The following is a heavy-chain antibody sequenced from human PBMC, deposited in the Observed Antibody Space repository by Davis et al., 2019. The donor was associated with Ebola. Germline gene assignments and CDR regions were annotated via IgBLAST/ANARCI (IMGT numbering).Heavy chain of an antibody. CDR1: GFTVSSNY. V-gene: IGHV3-53*01. Sequence: GVLKISCAASGFTVSSNYMSWVRQAPGKGLEWVSVIYYGGTTYYADSVKGRFTISRDNSKNTVYLQMNSLRAEDTAVYYCARLFGSTVILDLWGQGTLVTVSS. J-gene: IGHJ5*02. CDR3: ARLFGSTVILDL. D-gene: IGHD4-11*01. CDR2: IYYGGTT.